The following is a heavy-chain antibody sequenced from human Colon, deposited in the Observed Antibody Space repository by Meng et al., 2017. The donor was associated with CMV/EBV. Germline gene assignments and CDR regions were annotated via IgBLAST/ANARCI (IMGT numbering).Heavy chain of an antibody. CDR1: GFTFSSYG. CDR2: IRYDGSNK. J-gene: IGHJ6*02. V-gene: IGHV3-30*02. D-gene: IGHD6-6*01. Sequence: GESLKISCAASGFTFSSYGMHWVRQAPGKGLEWVAFIRYDGSNKYYADSVKGRFTISRDNSKNTLYLQMNSLRAEDTAVYYCARSLRDYSTSSNYYYYGLDVWGQGTTVTVSS. CDR3: ARSLRDYSTSSNYYYYGLDV.